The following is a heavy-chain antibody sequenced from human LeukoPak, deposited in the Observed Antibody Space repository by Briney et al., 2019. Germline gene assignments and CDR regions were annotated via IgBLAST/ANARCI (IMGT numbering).Heavy chain of an antibody. CDR3: ASQSGLGY. CDR1: GFTFGDNA. CDR2: IRGTAYGGTT. D-gene: IGHD3-10*01. J-gene: IGHJ4*02. V-gene: IGHV3-49*03. Sequence: PGGSLRLSCTTSGFTFGDNAMSWFRQAPGKGLEWVSFIRGTAYGGTTEYAASVKGRFTISRDDSKRIAYLQMNSLRAEDTAVYYCASQSGLGYWGQGTLVTVSS.